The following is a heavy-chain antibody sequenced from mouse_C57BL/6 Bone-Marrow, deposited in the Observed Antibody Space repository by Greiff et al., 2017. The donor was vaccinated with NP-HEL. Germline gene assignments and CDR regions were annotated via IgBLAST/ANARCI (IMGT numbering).Heavy chain of an antibody. J-gene: IGHJ1*03. CDR2: IHPISGST. Sequence: VQLQQPGAELVKPGASVKLSCKASGYTFTSYWMHWVKQRPGQGLEWIGMIHPISGSTNYNEKFKSKATLTVDKSSNTAYMRLSSLTSEDSAVYYCARRRYYGTWGTGTTVTVSS. V-gene: IGHV1-64*01. CDR1: GYTFTSYW. CDR3: ARRRYYGT. D-gene: IGHD1-1*01.